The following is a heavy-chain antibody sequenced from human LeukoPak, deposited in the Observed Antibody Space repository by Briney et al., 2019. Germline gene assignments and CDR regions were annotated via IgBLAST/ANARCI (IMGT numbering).Heavy chain of an antibody. V-gene: IGHV4-59*01. CDR3: ARTQWLVYDY. Sequence: SETLSLTCTVSGGSISSYYWSWIRQPPGKGLEWIGYIYYSGSTNYNPSLKSRVTISVDTSKNQFSLKLSSVTAADTAVYYCARTQWLVYDYWGQGILVTVSS. CDR1: GGSISSYY. CDR2: IYYSGST. D-gene: IGHD6-19*01. J-gene: IGHJ4*02.